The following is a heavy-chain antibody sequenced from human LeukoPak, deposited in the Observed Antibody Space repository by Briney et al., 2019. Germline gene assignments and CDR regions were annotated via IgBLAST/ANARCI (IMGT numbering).Heavy chain of an antibody. CDR2: ISGSGGST. CDR1: GFTFSSYA. V-gene: IGHV3-23*01. Sequence: GGCLRLSCATSGFTFSSYAMSWVRQAPGKGLEWVSAISGSGGSTYYADSVKGRFTISRDNSKNTLYLQMNSLRAEDTAVYYCAKELNYDFWSGYYWGQGTLVTVSS. CDR3: AKELNYDFWSGYY. J-gene: IGHJ4*02. D-gene: IGHD3-3*01.